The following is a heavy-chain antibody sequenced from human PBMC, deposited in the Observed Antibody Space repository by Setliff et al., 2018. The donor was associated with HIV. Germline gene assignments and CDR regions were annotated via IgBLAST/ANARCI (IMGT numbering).Heavy chain of an antibody. J-gene: IGHJ6*03. Sequence: PSETLSLTCTVSGGSISSYYWSWIRQPPGKGLEWIGYIYYSVSTNYNPSLKSRVTISVDTSKNQFSLKLSSVTAADTAVYYCARDRSSGRGYYYYYYMDVWGKGTTVTVSS. D-gene: IGHD6-19*01. CDR2: IYYSVST. V-gene: IGHV4-59*01. CDR1: GGSISSYY. CDR3: ARDRSSGRGYYYYYYMDV.